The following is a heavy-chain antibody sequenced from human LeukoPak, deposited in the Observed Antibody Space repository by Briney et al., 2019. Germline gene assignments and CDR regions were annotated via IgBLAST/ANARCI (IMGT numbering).Heavy chain of an antibody. V-gene: IGHV1-2*02. J-gene: IGHJ1*01. CDR3: AREGQLGLDN. Sequence: ASVKVSCKASGYTFTSYAISWVRQGPGQGLEWLGWITLHSGDTHYAQKYQGRLTMTSDTSISTGYMELSTLQFDDTAVYYCAREGQLGLDNWGQGTLVTVSS. D-gene: IGHD1-1*01. CDR2: ITLHSGDT. CDR1: GYTFTSYA.